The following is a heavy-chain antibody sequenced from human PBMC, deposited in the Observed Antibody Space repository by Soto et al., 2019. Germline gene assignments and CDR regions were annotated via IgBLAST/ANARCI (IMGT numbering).Heavy chain of an antibody. CDR3: ARDRQSGNAFGY. CDR2: ISSSSSYT. V-gene: IGHV3-11*06. D-gene: IGHD2-15*01. J-gene: IGHJ4*02. CDR1: GFTFSDYY. Sequence: PGGSLRLSCAASGFTFSDYYMSWIRQAPGKGLEWVSYISSSSSYTNYADSVKGRFTISRDNAKNSLYLQMNSLRAEDTAVYYCARDRQSGNAFGYWGQGTLVTVSS.